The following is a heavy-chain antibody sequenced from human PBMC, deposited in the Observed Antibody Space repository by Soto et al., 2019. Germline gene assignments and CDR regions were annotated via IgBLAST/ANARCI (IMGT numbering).Heavy chain of an antibody. J-gene: IGHJ3*02. CDR3: AREFRTSGSRDAFDS. Sequence: PGGSLRLSCAASGFTFSSYGMHWVRQAPGKGLEWVAVIWYDGSNKYFADSVKGRFTISRDNSKNTLYLQMNSLRAEDTAVYYCAREFRTSGSRDAFDSWGQGTMVTVSS. CDR2: IWYDGSNK. D-gene: IGHD1-26*01. CDR1: GFTFSSYG. V-gene: IGHV3-33*01.